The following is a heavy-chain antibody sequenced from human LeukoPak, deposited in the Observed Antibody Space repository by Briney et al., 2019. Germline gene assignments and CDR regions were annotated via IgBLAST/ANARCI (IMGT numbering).Heavy chain of an antibody. V-gene: IGHV4-59*11. CDR3: VRGVSAASY. J-gene: IGHJ4*02. Sequence: PSETLSLTCTVSGDFISGHYWSWIRQPPGKGLEWIGYIHYSGSTNYNPSLKSRVTISVDTSKNQFSLKLSSVTAADTAVYYCVRGVSAASYWGQGTLVTVSS. CDR2: IHYSGST. D-gene: IGHD3-10*01. CDR1: GDFISGHY.